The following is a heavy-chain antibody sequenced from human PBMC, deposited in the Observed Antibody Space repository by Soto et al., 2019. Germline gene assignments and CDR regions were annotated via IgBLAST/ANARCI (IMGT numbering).Heavy chain of an antibody. J-gene: IGHJ4*02. V-gene: IGHV1-69*01. CDR2: IIPIFGTT. CDR1: GGTFSSYA. Sequence: QVQLVQSGAEVKKPGYSVKVSCKASGGTFSSYAISWVRQAPGQGLEWMGGIIPIFGTTNYAQKFQGRVTITADESTSTAYMELSSLRSEDTAVYYGASRPSYSGRGPSNDYWGQGTLVTVSS. D-gene: IGHD1-26*01. CDR3: ASRPSYSGRGPSNDY.